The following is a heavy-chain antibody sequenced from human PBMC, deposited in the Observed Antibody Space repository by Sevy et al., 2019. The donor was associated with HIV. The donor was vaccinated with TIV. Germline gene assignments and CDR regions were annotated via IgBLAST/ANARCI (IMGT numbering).Heavy chain of an antibody. V-gene: IGHV4-59*12. J-gene: IGHJ4*02. Sequence: SETLSLTCTVSGASISTYVWTWIRQPPGKGLEWVGYFFYTGNPNYNPSLSSRVTISGDTSKNQFSLTLSSVTAAATAVYSWATGAGVYKSDFWGQGTLVTVSS. CDR3: ATGAGVYKSDF. D-gene: IGHD1-1*01. CDR1: GASISTYV. CDR2: FFYTGNP.